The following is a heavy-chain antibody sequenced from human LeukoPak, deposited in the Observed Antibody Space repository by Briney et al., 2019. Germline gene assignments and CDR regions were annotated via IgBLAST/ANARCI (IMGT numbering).Heavy chain of an antibody. CDR3: AKDFRIGYSAHFDY. CDR1: GFTFRNHA. J-gene: IGHJ4*02. CDR2: IYENGGTT. Sequence: PGGSLRLSCVGSGFTFRNHAMSWVRQAPEKGLEFVSGIYENGGTTYYADSVKGRFSISRDNSKNTLYLQMDSPRGEDTAVYYCAKDFRIGYSAHFDYWGQGALVTVSS. V-gene: IGHV3-23*01. D-gene: IGHD2-21*01.